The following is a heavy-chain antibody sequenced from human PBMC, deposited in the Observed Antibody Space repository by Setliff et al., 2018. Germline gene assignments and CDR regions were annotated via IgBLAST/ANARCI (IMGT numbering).Heavy chain of an antibody. Sequence: GGSLRLSCVASGFTFSISGMHWVRQAPGKGLEWVTYIEYDESNKRYADNVKGRFTISRDNSKNTLYLQMNSLRLEDTALYYCVKGGMTNAAFNIWGPGTMVTVSS. D-gene: IGHD3-16*01. CDR1: GFTFSISG. CDR2: IEYDESNK. CDR3: VKGGMTNAAFNI. J-gene: IGHJ3*02. V-gene: IGHV3-30*02.